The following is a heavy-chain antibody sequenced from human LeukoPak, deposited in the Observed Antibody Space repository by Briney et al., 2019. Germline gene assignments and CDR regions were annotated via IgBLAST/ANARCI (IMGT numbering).Heavy chain of an antibody. Sequence: SGTLSLTCAVSGGSISSSNWWSWVRQPPGKGLEWIGEIYHSGSTNYNPSLKSRVTISVDRSKNQFSLKLSSVTAADTAVYYCARDVPSGVVPAAIGDTYYYYMDVWSKGTTVTVSS. J-gene: IGHJ6*03. V-gene: IGHV4-4*02. CDR1: GGSISSSNW. D-gene: IGHD2-2*01. CDR3: ARDVPSGVVPAAIGDTYYYYMDV. CDR2: IYHSGST.